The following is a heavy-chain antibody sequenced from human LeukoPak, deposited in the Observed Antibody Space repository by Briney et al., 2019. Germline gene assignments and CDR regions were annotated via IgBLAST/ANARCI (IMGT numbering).Heavy chain of an antibody. CDR2: IYYSGST. Sequence: SETLSLTCAVYGGSFSSYYWGWIRQPPGKGLEWIGSIYYSGSTYYNPSLKSRVTISVDTSKNQFSLKLSSVTAADTAVYYCARDGYYYDSSGYYGYDYWGQGTLVTVSS. CDR3: ARDGYYYDSSGYYGYDY. CDR1: GGSFSSYY. J-gene: IGHJ4*02. D-gene: IGHD3-22*01. V-gene: IGHV4-39*07.